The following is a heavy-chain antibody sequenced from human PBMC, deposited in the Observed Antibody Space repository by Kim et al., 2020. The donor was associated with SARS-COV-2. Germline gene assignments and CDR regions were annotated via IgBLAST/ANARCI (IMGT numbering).Heavy chain of an antibody. CDR1: GASISSSSC. J-gene: IGHJ5*02. D-gene: IGHD3-22*01. V-gene: IGHV4-4*02. CDR3: ARGVSSAWTLRAWFDP. Sequence: SETLSLTCVVSGASISSSSCWSWVRQPPGKGLEWIGEVDHSGTTSYNVSLKSRVTISVDKSKNQFSLRLTSVSAADTAVYYCARGVSSAWTLRAWFDPGGQGTLLTVSP. CDR2: VDHSGTT.